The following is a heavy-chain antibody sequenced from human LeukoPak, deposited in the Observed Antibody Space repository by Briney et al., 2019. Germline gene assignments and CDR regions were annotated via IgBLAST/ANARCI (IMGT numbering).Heavy chain of an antibody. J-gene: IGHJ4*02. Sequence: PGGSLRLSCAASGFTFSDYYMSWIRQAPGKGLEWVSYISGTGNVIYYADSVRGRFTISRDNVKNSLYLQMNSLRAEDTAVFYCARARDIYYDTNGYYHRPQGYWGRGTLVTVSS. CDR1: GFTFSDYY. D-gene: IGHD3-22*01. V-gene: IGHV3-11*01. CDR2: ISGTGNVI. CDR3: ARARDIYYDTNGYYHRPQGY.